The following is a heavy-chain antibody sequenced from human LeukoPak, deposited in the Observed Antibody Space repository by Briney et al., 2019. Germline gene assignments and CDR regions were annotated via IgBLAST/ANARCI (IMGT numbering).Heavy chain of an antibody. D-gene: IGHD3-22*01. Sequence: PSETLSLTCTVSGYSISSGYYWGWIRQPPGKGLEWIGSIYHSGSTYYNPSLKSRVTISVDTSKNQFSLRLSSVTAADTAVYYCARNPSGYYYDSSGYLPLNWFDPWGQGTLVTVSS. J-gene: IGHJ5*02. V-gene: IGHV4-38-2*02. CDR3: ARNPSGYYYDSSGYLPLNWFDP. CDR2: IYHSGST. CDR1: GYSISSGYY.